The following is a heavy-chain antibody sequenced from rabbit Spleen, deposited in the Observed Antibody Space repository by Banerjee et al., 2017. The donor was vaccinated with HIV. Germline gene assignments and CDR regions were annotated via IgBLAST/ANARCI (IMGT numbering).Heavy chain of an antibody. V-gene: IGHV1S40*01. CDR3: ARDTSSSFSSYGMDL. D-gene: IGHD1-1*01. J-gene: IGHJ6*01. CDR1: GFSLTSNDY. CDR2: IDAGSSGFT. Sequence: QSLEESGGDLVKPGTSLTLTCTASGFSLTSNDYMCWVRQAPGKGLEWIACIDAGSSGFTYHASWAKGRFTISKTSSTTVTLQMTSLTAADTATYFCARDTSSSFSSYGMDLWGPGTLVTVS.